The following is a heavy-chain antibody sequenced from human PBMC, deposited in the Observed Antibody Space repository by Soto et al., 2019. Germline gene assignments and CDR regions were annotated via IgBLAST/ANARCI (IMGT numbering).Heavy chain of an antibody. Sequence: GGSLRLSCAASGFTVSSNYMSWVRQAPGKGLEWVSVIYSGGSTYYADSVKGRFTISRHNSKNTLYLQMNSLRAEDTAVYYCARTGYGDYYYYYMDVWGKGTTVTVSS. CDR3: ARTGYGDYYYYYMDV. J-gene: IGHJ6*03. CDR2: IYSGGST. CDR1: GFTVSSNY. V-gene: IGHV3-53*04. D-gene: IGHD4-17*01.